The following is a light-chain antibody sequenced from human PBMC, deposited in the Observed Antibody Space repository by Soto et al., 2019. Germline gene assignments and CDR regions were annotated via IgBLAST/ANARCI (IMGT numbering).Light chain of an antibody. V-gene: IGLV2-8*01. J-gene: IGLJ2*01. CDR3: SSYAGSNNLV. Sequence: QSALTQPPSASGSPGQSVTISCTGTSSDVGVYNYVSWYQQHPGKAPKLLIYEVSKRPSGVPDRFSGSKSGNTASLTVSGLQAEDEADFYCSSYAGSNNLVFGAGTKVTVL. CDR2: EVS. CDR1: SSDVGVYNY.